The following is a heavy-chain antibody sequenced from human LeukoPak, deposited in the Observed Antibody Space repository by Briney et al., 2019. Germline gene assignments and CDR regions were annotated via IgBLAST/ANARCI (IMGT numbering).Heavy chain of an antibody. D-gene: IGHD5-12*01. CDR3: AFEGPVSGYAFDP. CDR2: INHSGGT. CDR1: GESFSEYY. Sequence: SETLSLTCPVYGESFSEYYWSWIRQPPGKGLEWIGQINHSGGTNYHPSLKTRVTISLDTSKNQVSLKLRSVTAADTAVYYCAFEGPVSGYAFDPWGQGALVAVSS. V-gene: IGHV4-34*01. J-gene: IGHJ5*02.